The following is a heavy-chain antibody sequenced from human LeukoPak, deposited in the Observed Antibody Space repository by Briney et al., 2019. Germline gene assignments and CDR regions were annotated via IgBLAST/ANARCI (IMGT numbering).Heavy chain of an antibody. D-gene: IGHD3-3*01. CDR2: IYYSGST. V-gene: IGHV4-59*08. CDR1: GGSISSYY. Sequence: PSETLSLTCTVSGGSISSYYWSWIRQPPGKGLEWIGYIYYSGSTNYNPSLKSRVTISVDTSKNQFSLKLSSVTAADTAVYYCASTSRDFWSSRSNWYFDYWGQGTLVTVSS. J-gene: IGHJ4*02. CDR3: ASTSRDFWSSRSNWYFDY.